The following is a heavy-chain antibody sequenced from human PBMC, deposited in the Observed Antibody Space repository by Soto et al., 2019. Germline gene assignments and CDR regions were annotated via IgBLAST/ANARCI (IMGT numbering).Heavy chain of an antibody. CDR2: IFYSGST. J-gene: IGHJ5*02. CDR3: ATQEVGGSYVYTFDP. V-gene: IGHV4-39*02. D-gene: IGHD1-26*01. CDR1: GGSISSSSYY. Sequence: SETLSLTCTVSGGSISSSSYYWGWIRQPPGKGLEWIGSIFYSGSTYYNPSLKSRVTISVDTSKNHFSLKLSSVTAADTAVYYCATQEVGGSYVYTFDPWGQGTLVTVSS.